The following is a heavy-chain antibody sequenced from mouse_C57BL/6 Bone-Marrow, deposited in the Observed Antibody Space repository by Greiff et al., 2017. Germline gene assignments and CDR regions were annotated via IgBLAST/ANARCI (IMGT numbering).Heavy chain of an antibody. Sequence: VKVVESGPGLVAPSQSLSITCTVSGFSLTSYAISWVRQPPGKGLGWLGVIWTGGGTNYNSALKSRLSISKYNSKSQVFLKMNSLQTADTARYYCASLYYAGFAYWGQGTLVTVSA. CDR2: IWTGGGT. CDR3: ASLYYAGFAY. CDR1: GFSLTSYA. J-gene: IGHJ3*01. D-gene: IGHD2-1*01. V-gene: IGHV2-9-1*01.